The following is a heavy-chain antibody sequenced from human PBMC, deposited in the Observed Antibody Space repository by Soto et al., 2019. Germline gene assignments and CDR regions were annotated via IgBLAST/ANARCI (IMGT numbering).Heavy chain of an antibody. CDR1: GFTFSSYS. D-gene: IGHD3-22*01. CDR2: ISSSSSYI. J-gene: IGHJ4*02. V-gene: IGHV3-21*01. Sequence: PGGSLRLSCAASGFTFSSYSMNWVRQAPGKGLEWVSSISSSSSYIYYADSVKGRFTISRDNAKNSLYLQMNSLRAEDTAVYYCSSHSHYDSTPLDYWGQGTLVTFSS. CDR3: SSHSHYDSTPLDY.